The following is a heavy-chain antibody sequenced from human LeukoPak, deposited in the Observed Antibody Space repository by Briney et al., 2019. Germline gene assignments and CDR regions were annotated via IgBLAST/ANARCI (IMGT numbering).Heavy chain of an antibody. D-gene: IGHD3-22*01. CDR2: MYYSGST. CDR3: ARPYYYDSRIDP. J-gene: IGHJ5*02. V-gene: IGHV4-30-4*01. CDR1: GGSISSGDYY. Sequence: SPSQTLSLTCTVSGGSISSGDYYWSWIRQPPGKGLEWIAYMYYSGSTYYNPSLKSRVTMSADTSMNQLSLKLSSVTAADTAVYYCARPYYYDSRIDPWGQGILVTVSS.